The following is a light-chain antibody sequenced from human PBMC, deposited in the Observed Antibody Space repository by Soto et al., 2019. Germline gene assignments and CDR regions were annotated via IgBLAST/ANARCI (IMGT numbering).Light chain of an antibody. V-gene: IGKV1-39*01. J-gene: IGKJ2*01. CDR1: QSVSTY. CDR3: QQSYTTPYS. CDR2: AAS. Sequence: DIHMTQSPSFLSASVGDRVTITCRASQSVSTYLNWYQQKPGKAPNLLIYAASSLQSGGPSRFSGSGSGTDFALTISSLQPEDFAVYFCQQSYTTPYSFGQGT.